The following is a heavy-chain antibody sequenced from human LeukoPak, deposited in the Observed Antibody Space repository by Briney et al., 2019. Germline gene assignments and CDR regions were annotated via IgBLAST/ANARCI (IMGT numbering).Heavy chain of an antibody. CDR1: GGSISSGGYY. CDR3: ARSPGYCSSTSCYWARGYNWFDP. CDR2: IYHSGST. D-gene: IGHD2-2*01. J-gene: IGHJ5*02. V-gene: IGHV4-30-2*01. Sequence: SQTLSLTCTVSGGSISSGGYYWSWIRQPPGKGLEWIGYIYHSGSTYYNPSLKSRVTISVDRSKNQFSLKLSSVTAADTAVYYCARSPGYCSSTSCYWARGYNWFDPWGQGTLVTVSS.